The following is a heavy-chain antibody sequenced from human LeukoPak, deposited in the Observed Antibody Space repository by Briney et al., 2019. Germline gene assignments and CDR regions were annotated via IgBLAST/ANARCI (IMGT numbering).Heavy chain of an antibody. CDR2: IKNKANSYAT. J-gene: IGHJ4*02. D-gene: IGHD3-10*01. Sequence: GGSLRLSCAASGFTFSGSPMYWVRQAPGKGLEWVGRIKNKANSYATAYTASVKGRFTISRDDSRNTTYLQMNSPKIEDTAVYYCTRLYVRGVIDYFDYWGQGTLVTVSS. V-gene: IGHV3-73*01. CDR1: GFTFSGSP. CDR3: TRLYVRGVIDYFDY.